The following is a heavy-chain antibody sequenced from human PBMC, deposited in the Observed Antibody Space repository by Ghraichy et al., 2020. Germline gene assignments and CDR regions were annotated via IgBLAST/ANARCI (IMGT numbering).Heavy chain of an antibody. V-gene: IGHV3-53*01. D-gene: IGHD3-10*01. J-gene: IGHJ4*02. CDR2: IYSGGST. Sequence: GESLNISCAASGFTVSSNYMSWVRQAPGKGLEWVSVIYSGGSTYYADSVKGRFTISRDNAKNSLYLQMNSLRAEDTAVYYCARARFGVAGVDYWGQGTLVTVSS. CDR3: ARARFGVAGVDY. CDR1: GFTVSSNY.